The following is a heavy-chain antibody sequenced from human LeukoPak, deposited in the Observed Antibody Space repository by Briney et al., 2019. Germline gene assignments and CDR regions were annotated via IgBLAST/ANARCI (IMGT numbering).Heavy chain of an antibody. CDR1: GYSFINYA. J-gene: IGHJ4*02. D-gene: IGHD2-15*01. Sequence: ASVKVSCQSSGYSFINYAMNWVRQAPGQGRAWMGWINTDTGNPTYAQGFTGRFVFSLNTSVSTAYLQISSLKAEDTAVYYCARGYCSGGTCHTCDYWGQGTLVTVSS. V-gene: IGHV7-4-1*02. CDR3: ARGYCSGGTCHTCDY. CDR2: INTDTGNP.